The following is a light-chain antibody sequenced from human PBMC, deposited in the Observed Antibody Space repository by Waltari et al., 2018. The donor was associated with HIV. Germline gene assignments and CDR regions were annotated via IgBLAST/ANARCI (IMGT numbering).Light chain of an antibody. CDR1: NLGSKY. Sequence: SFDLIQPPSVSVSPGQTAAITCSGDNLGSKYSCWFQQKPGQSPVLVISQDSKRPSGIPDRFSGSKSGNTATLTITGTQAMDEADYYCHSWDTNNVQVFGGGTKLTVL. J-gene: IGLJ3*02. CDR2: QDS. V-gene: IGLV3-1*01. CDR3: HSWDTNNVQV.